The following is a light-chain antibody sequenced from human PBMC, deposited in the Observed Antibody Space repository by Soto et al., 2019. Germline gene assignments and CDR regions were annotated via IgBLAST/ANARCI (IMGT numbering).Light chain of an antibody. CDR1: STDIGGYDY. CDR2: EVT. Sequence: QSVLTQPASVSGSPGQSITISCTGTSTDIGGYDYVSWYQQYPGKAPKLMISEVTNRPSGVSERFSGSKSGNTASLTISGLQPEDEADYSCSSFTLRTTVIFGGGTKVTVL. J-gene: IGLJ2*01. CDR3: SSFTLRTTVI. V-gene: IGLV2-14*01.